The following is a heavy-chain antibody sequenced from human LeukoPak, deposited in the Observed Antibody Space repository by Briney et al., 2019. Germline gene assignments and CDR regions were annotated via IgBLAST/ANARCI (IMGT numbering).Heavy chain of an antibody. V-gene: IGHV3-30*03. CDR2: ISYDGSTK. CDR1: GFTFSTCG. J-gene: IGHJ4*02. Sequence: GGSLRLSCGASGFTFSTCGMQWVRQAPGKGLEWVAVISYDGSTKFYVDSVKGRFTISRDNSKNTLYLQMNSLRTEHTAVYYCAASKSGMYAPFDYWGQGTLVTVSS. D-gene: IGHD1-26*01. CDR3: AASKSGMYAPFDY.